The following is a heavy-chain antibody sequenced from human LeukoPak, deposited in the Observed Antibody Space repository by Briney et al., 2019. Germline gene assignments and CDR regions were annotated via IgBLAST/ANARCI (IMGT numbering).Heavy chain of an antibody. D-gene: IGHD3-10*01. J-gene: IGHJ4*02. CDR2: ISAYNGNT. Sequence: SWVRQAPGQGLEWMGWISAYNGNTNYAQKLQGRVTMTTDTSTSTAYMELRSLRSDDTAVYYCARGAMVRDYFDYWGQGTLVTVSS. CDR3: ARGAMVRDYFDY. V-gene: IGHV1-18*01.